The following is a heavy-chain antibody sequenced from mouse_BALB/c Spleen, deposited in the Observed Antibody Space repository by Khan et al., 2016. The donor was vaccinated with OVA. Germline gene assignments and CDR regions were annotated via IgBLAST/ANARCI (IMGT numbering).Heavy chain of an antibody. CDR1: GYTFTDYI. Sequence: QVQLQQSGPELVKPGASVKMSCKASGYTFTDYIISWVKQRTGQGLEWIGEIYPGSGTTHSNEKFKGKATLTADKSSNTAYMQLNSLTSEDSAIYFCARFETTVADYWGQGTTLTVSS. CDR3: ARFETTVADY. J-gene: IGHJ2*01. D-gene: IGHD1-1*01. V-gene: IGHV1-77*01. CDR2: IYPGSGTT.